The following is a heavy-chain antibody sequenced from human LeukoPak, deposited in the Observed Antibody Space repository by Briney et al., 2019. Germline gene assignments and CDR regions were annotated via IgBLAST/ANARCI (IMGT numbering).Heavy chain of an antibody. Sequence: SETLSLTCTVSGVSISSSSYYWGWIRQPPGKGLEWIGSIYYSGSTYYNPSLKSRVTISVDTSKNQFSLKLSSVTAADTAVYYCARREGGSSWYYAFDIWGQGTMVTVSS. CDR3: ARREGGSSWYYAFDI. D-gene: IGHD6-13*01. V-gene: IGHV4-39*07. J-gene: IGHJ3*02. CDR1: GVSISSSSYY. CDR2: IYYSGST.